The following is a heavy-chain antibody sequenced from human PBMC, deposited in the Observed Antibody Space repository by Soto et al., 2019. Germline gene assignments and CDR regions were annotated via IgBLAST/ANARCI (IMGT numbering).Heavy chain of an antibody. V-gene: IGHV4-30-2*01. Sequence: SDTLSLTCAVSGGSISSGGYSWSGIRQPPGKGLEWIGYIYHSGSTYYNPSLKSRVTISVDRSKNQFSLKLSSVTVADTAVYYFARVPGFRGQGTLVTVSS. CDR3: ARVPGF. J-gene: IGHJ4*02. CDR1: GGSISSGGYS. CDR2: IYHSGST.